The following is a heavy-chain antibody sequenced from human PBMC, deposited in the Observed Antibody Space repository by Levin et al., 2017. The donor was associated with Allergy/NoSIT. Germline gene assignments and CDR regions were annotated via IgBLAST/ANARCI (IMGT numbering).Heavy chain of an antibody. V-gene: IGHV3-9*01. J-gene: IGHJ3*02. CDR2: ISWNSGSI. Sequence: PGESLKISCAASGFTFDDYAMHWVRQAPGKGLEWVSGISWNSGSIGYADSVKGRFTISRDNAKNSLYLQMNSLRAEDTALYYCAKDIDGRDSSSWSNAFDSWGQGTMVTVSS. CDR3: AKDIDGRDSSSWSNAFDS. D-gene: IGHD6-13*01. CDR1: GFTFDDYA.